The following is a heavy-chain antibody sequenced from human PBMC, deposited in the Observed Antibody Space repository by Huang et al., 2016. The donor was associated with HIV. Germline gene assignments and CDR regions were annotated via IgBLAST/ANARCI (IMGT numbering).Heavy chain of an antibody. V-gene: IGHV3-30*18. CDR3: AKDGADEEWDIDY. CDR2: RSYDGSNK. D-gene: IGHD1-26*01. J-gene: IGHJ4*02. CDR1: GFSFSTYG. Sequence: VQLVESGGGVVQPGRSLRLACAASGFSFSTYGVHGVRQAPGKGLGWVACRSYDGSNKYYAHSVKGRFTISRDTSENKVYLQMNSLRHEDTAVYYCAKDGADEEWDIDYWGQGTLVTVSS.